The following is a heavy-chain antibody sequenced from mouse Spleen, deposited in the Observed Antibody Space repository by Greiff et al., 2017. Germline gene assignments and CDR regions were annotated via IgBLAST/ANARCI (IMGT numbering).Heavy chain of an antibody. V-gene: IGHV5-9*04. Sequence: EVKLMESGGGLVKLGGSLKLSCAASGFTFSSYAMSWVRQTPEKRLEWVATISSGGGNTYYPDSVKGRFTISRDNAKNTLYLQMSSLKSEDTAMYYCARHLITTVVRYAMDYWGQGTSVTVSS. CDR1: GFTFSSYA. D-gene: IGHD1-1*01. CDR2: ISSGGGNT. CDR3: ARHLITTVVRYAMDY. J-gene: IGHJ4*01.